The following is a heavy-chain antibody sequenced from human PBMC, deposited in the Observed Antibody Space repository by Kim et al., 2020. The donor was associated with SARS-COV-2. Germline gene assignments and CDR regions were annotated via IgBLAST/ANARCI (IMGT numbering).Heavy chain of an antibody. CDR2: IYYSGST. CDR1: GGSISSSSYY. J-gene: IGHJ4*02. CDR3: ASDARPIDY. D-gene: IGHD6-6*01. V-gene: IGHV4-39*01. Sequence: SETLSLTCTVSGGSISSSSYYWGWIRQPPGKGLEWIGSIYYSGSTYYNPSLKSRVTISVDTSKNQFSLKLSSVTAADTAVYYCASDARPIDYWGQGTLVTVSS.